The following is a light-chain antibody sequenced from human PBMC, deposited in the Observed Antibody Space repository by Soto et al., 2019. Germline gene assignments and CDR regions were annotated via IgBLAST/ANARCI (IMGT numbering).Light chain of an antibody. J-gene: IGLJ2*01. V-gene: IGLV7-43*01. CDR3: LLYYGGSVV. CDR1: TGAVTSGYY. CDR2: STN. Sequence: QAVVTQEPSLTVSPGGTVIFTCASSTGAVTSGYYPNWIQQKPGQAPRALIYSTNYKHSWTPARFSGSLLGGKAALTLSGVQPEDEADYYCLLYYGGSVVFGGGTKLTVL.